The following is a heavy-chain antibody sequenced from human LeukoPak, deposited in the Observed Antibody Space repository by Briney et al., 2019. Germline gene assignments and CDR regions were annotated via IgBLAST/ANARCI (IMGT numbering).Heavy chain of an antibody. CDR2: INPNSGGT. Sequence: VASVKVSCKASGYTFTGYYMHWVRQAPGQGLEWMGWINPNSGGTNYAQKFQGRVTMTRDTSISTAYMELSRLRSDDTAVYYCARDRTGIAAALFDYWGQGTLVTVSS. CDR3: ARDRTGIAAALFDY. CDR1: GYTFTGYY. J-gene: IGHJ4*02. D-gene: IGHD6-13*01. V-gene: IGHV1-2*02.